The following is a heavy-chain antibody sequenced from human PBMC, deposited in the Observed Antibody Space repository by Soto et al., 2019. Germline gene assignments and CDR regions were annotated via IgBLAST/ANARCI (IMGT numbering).Heavy chain of an antibody. Sequence: SETLSLTCAGSGGSMSSSNWWSWVRQPPGKGLEWIGEIYHSGSTNYNPSLKSRVTISVDKSKNQFSLKLSSVTAADTAVYYCARVVGGYYYGMDVWGQGTTVTVAS. CDR2: IYHSGST. V-gene: IGHV4-4*02. D-gene: IGHD2-2*01. CDR3: ARVVGGYYYGMDV. J-gene: IGHJ6*02. CDR1: GGSMSSSNW.